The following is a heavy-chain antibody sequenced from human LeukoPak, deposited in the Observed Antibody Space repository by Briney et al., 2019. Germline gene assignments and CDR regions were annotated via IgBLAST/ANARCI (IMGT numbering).Heavy chain of an antibody. CDR3: ARRGMVRGVYNWFGP. D-gene: IGHD3-10*01. CDR1: GYSFTSYW. CDR2: IYPGDSDT. V-gene: IGHV5-51*01. Sequence: GESLKISCKGSGYSFTSYWIGWVRQMPGKGLEWMGIIYPGDSDTRYSPSLQGQVTISADKSISTAYLQWSSLKASDTAMYYCARRGMVRGVYNWFGPWGQGTLVTVSS. J-gene: IGHJ5*02.